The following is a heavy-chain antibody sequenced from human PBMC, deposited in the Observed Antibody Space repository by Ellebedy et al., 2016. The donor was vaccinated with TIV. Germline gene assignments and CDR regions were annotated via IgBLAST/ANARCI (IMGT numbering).Heavy chain of an antibody. D-gene: IGHD6-19*01. V-gene: IGHV3-7*01. CDR1: GFTFSSYW. Sequence: GESLKISXAASGFTFSSYWMSWVRQAPGKGLEWVANIKQDGSEKYYVDSVKGRFTISRDNAKNSLYLQMNSLRAEDTAVYYCARRGSGWYEKPVGGDYWGQGTLVTVSS. J-gene: IGHJ4*02. CDR3: ARRGSGWYEKPVGGDY. CDR2: IKQDGSEK.